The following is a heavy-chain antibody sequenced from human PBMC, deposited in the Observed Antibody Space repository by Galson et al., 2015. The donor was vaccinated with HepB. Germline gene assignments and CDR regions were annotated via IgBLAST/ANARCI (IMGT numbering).Heavy chain of an antibody. V-gene: IGHV3-30*02. D-gene: IGHD5-24*01. Sequence: SLRLSCAASGFTFSSYGMHWVRQAPGKGLEWVAFIRYDGSNKYYADSVKGRFTISRDNSKNTLYLQMNSLRAEDTAVYYCAKDQEMATVTPLGYWGQGILVTVSS. CDR1: GFTFSSYG. CDR2: IRYDGSNK. J-gene: IGHJ4*02. CDR3: AKDQEMATVTPLGY.